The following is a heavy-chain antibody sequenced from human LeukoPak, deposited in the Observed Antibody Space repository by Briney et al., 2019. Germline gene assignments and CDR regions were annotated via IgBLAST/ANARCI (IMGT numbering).Heavy chain of an antibody. CDR1: GFTFSTYW. D-gene: IGHD3-3*01. J-gene: IGHJ4*02. CDR3: ARVGSILRFLDY. CDR2: IKQDGSEK. V-gene: IGHV3-7*01. Sequence: GGSVRLSCAASGFTFSTYWMSWVRQAPGKGLEWVANIKQDGSEKYYVDSVKGRFTISRDNAKNSLYVQMNSLRAEDTAVYYCARVGSILRFLDYWGQGTLVTVSS.